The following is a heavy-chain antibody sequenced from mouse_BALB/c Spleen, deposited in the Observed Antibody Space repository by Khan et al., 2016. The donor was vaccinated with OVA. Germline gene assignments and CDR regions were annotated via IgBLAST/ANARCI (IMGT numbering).Heavy chain of an antibody. CDR1: GYTFTSYW. CDR2: IDPSDSET. V-gene: IGHV1-61*01. D-gene: IGHD2-2*01. J-gene: IGHJ3*01. CDR3: ARREKYGYDPSWFAY. Sequence: VQLQQPGAELVRPGASVKLSCKASGYTFTSYWMNWVKQRPGHGLEWIGRIDPSDSETHYNPVFKDKATLTVDKSSSTAYIQLSSLTSEDSAVYYCARREKYGYDPSWFAYWGQGTLVTVSA.